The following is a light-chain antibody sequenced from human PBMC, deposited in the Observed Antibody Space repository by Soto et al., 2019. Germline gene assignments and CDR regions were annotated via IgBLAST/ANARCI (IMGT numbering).Light chain of an antibody. CDR1: SSDVGSYDH. J-gene: IGLJ1*01. CDR3: IADTGSSTSYV. V-gene: IGLV2-14*01. Sequence: QSVLTQPASVSGSPGQSITISCSGTSSDVGSYDHVAWYQQFPGKTPKLTIYEVSNRPSGVSSSFSGSKSGNTASLTISGLQAEDEADYYWIADTGSSTSYVFGTGPTVTVL. CDR2: EVS.